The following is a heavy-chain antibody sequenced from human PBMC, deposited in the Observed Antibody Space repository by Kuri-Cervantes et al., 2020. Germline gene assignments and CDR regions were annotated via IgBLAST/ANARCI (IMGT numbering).Heavy chain of an antibody. D-gene: IGHD2-15*01. CDR3: ARDCSSAAEGCAYGMDV. V-gene: IGHV1-8*01. CDR1: GYTFTSYD. Sequence: ASVKVSCKASGYTFTSYDINWVRQATGQGLEWMGWMNPNSGNTGYAQKFQGRVTMTRNTSISTAYMDLSSLRAGDTAVYYCARDCSSAAEGCAYGMDVWGQGTTVTVSS. J-gene: IGHJ6*02. CDR2: MNPNSGNT.